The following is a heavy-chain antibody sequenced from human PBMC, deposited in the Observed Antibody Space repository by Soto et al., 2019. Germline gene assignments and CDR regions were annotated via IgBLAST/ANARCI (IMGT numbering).Heavy chain of an antibody. V-gene: IGHV3-74*03. D-gene: IGHD6-13*01. J-gene: IGHJ6*02. CDR3: ARGGLQHALDV. Sequence: EVQLVESGGGLVQPGGSLRLSCAASGFTFSNYWMYWVRQAPGKGLVWVSRVNNDGTDTTHADSVKGPFTISRDNAENTLYLQMTSLRAEDTAVYYCARGGLQHALDVWGQGSMVTVSS. CDR2: VNNDGTDT. CDR1: GFTFSNYW.